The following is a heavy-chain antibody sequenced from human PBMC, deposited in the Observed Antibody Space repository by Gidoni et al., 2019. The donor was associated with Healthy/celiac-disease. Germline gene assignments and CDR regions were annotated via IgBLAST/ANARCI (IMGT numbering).Heavy chain of an antibody. J-gene: IGHJ6*02. V-gene: IGHV3-33*01. CDR3: ARDLGITGTTSVLGMDV. CDR1: GFTVSSYG. CDR2: IWYDGSNN. Sequence: QVQLVESGGGVVQPGRSLRLACAASGFTVSSYGMHWVRQAPGKGLEWVAVIWYDGSNNYYADPVKGRFTISRDNSKNTLYPQMNSLRAEDTAVYYCARDLGITGTTSVLGMDVWGQGTTVTVSS. D-gene: IGHD1-7*01.